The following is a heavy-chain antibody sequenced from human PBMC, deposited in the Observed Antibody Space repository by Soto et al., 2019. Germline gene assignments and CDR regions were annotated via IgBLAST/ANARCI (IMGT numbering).Heavy chain of an antibody. Sequence: PSETLSITCTVSDGSISRSSNYWAGIRQPPGKGLEWIGSIYYSGGTYYNPSLKSRVTISVDTSKNQFSLKLSSVTAADTAVYYCARVTGYSTGAFDIWGQGTMVT. CDR2: IYYSGGT. J-gene: IGHJ3*02. V-gene: IGHV4-39*01. CDR1: DGSISRSSNY. D-gene: IGHD2-21*01. CDR3: ARVTGYSTGAFDI.